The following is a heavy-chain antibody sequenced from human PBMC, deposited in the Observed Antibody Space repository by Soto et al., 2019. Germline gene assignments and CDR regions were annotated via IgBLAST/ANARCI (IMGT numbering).Heavy chain of an antibody. CDR2: ISYDGSNK. CDR3: ARYSGKYQGPIDY. V-gene: IGHV3-30*03. Sequence: SLRISVAASGFTFSHYGIHRVRPAPGKGLEWLAVISYDGSNKHYADSVKGRFTVSRDNSKNTLYLQMNSLRAEDTAVYFCARYSGKYQGPIDYWGQGTLVTVSS. D-gene: IGHD1-26*01. CDR1: GFTFSHYG. J-gene: IGHJ4*02.